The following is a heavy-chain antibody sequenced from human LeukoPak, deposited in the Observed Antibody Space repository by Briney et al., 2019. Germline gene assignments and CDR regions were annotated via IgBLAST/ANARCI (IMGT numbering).Heavy chain of an antibody. CDR3: ARGRLAVAGAIDY. CDR2: INPNSGGT. Sequence: ASVKVSCKASGYTFTGYYMHWVRQAPGQGLEWMGWINPNSGGTNYAQKFQGRVTMTRDTSISTAYMELSRLRSDDTAVYYCARGRLAVAGAIDYWGQGTLVTVSS. CDR1: GYTFTGYY. J-gene: IGHJ4*02. V-gene: IGHV1-2*02. D-gene: IGHD6-19*01.